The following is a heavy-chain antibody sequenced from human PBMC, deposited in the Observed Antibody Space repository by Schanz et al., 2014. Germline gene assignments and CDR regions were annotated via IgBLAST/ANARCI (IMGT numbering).Heavy chain of an antibody. Sequence: QVQLVQSGAEVKKPGASVKVSCKASGYTFIDYYMHWVRQAPGQGLEWMGWINPSSGDTNYAQMFQGRVTMTTDTSISSAYMDLSRLTSHDTDVFFCASENTAVAGMPRVMDVWGQGTTVTVTS. J-gene: IGHJ6*02. V-gene: IGHV1-2*02. CDR3: ASENTAVAGMPRVMDV. CDR1: GYTFIDYY. D-gene: IGHD6-19*01. CDR2: INPSSGDT.